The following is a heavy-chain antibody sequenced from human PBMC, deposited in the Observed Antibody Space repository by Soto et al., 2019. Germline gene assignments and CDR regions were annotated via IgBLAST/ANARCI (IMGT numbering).Heavy chain of an antibody. Sequence: GGSLRLSCAASGFTFSSYAMSWVRQAPGKGLEWVSAISGSGGSTYYADSVKGRFTISRDNSKNTLYLQMNSLRAEDTAVYYCAKDTTVAMVRAHYYYYGIDVWGQGTTVTVSS. V-gene: IGHV3-23*01. CDR2: ISGSGGST. CDR3: AKDTTVAMVRAHYYYYGIDV. CDR1: GFTFSSYA. J-gene: IGHJ6*02. D-gene: IGHD5-18*01.